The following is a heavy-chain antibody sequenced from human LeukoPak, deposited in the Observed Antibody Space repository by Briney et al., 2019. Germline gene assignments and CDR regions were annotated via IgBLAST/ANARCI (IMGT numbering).Heavy chain of an antibody. CDR2: INTRADET. CDR3: ERDPSDYEWQRGWYRDF. CDR1: GFSFSNYG. J-gene: IGHJ4*01. D-gene: IGHD6-19*01. Sequence: GESLKISCAASGFSFSNYGMSWFRQAPGKGLEWVSTINTRADETHYADSVRGRFTIFRDNSKSTLALHMSNLRVEDTAVYYCERDPSDYEWQRGWYRDFWGRGSQVTVSS. V-gene: IGHV3-23*01.